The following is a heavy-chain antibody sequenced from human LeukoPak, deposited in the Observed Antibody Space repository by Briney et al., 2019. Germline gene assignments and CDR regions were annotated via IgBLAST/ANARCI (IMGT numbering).Heavy chain of an antibody. CDR3: ARLGMIQAYSTEDY. CDR1: GFTFSSYG. Sequence: PGGSLRLSCAASGFTFSSYGMHWVRQAPGKGLEWVSVTYSGGDTYYADSVKGRFTISRDNSKNTLYLQMNSLRAEDTAVYYCARLGMIQAYSTEDYWGQGTLVTVSS. CDR2: TYSGGDT. V-gene: IGHV3-53*01. J-gene: IGHJ4*02. D-gene: IGHD6-13*01.